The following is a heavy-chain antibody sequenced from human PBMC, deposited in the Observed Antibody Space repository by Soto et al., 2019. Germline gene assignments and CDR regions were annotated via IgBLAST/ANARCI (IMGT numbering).Heavy chain of an antibody. CDR2: IYYSGST. CDR3: ARLEWELRWFDP. D-gene: IGHD1-26*01. Sequence: SQTLSLTCTVSGGSISSFYWSWIRQPPGKGLEWIGYIYYSGSTNYNPSLKSRVTISVDTSKNQFSLKLSSVTAADTAVYYCARLEWELRWFDPWGQGTLVTVSS. V-gene: IGHV4-59*01. CDR1: GGSISSFY. J-gene: IGHJ5*02.